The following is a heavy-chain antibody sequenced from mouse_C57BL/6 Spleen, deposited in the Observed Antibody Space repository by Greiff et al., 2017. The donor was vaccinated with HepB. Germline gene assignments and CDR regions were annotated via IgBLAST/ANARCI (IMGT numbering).Heavy chain of an antibody. J-gene: IGHJ2*01. CDR1: GYTFTSYW. CDR3: ARWRDPNYFDY. D-gene: IGHD3-3*01. V-gene: IGHV1-69*01. Sequence: QVQLKQPGAELVMPGASVKLSCKASGYTFTSYWMHWVKQRPGQGLEWIGEIDPSDSYTNYNQKFKGKSTLTVDKSSSTAYMQLSSLTSEDSAVYYCARWRDPNYFDYWGQGTTLTVSS. CDR2: IDPSDSYT.